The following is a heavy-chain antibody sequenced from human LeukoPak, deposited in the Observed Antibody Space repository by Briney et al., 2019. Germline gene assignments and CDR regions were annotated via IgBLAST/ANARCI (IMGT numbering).Heavy chain of an antibody. CDR1: GDSVSTSSVA. CDR3: AREAEITRFDY. CDR2: TSYRSKWYN. Sequence: LSQTLSLTCAISGDSVSTSSVAWNWIRQSPSRGLEWLGRTSYRSKWYNDYAVSVKSRITITPDTSKNQFSLQLNSVTPEDTAVYYCAREAEITRFDYWGQGTLVTVSS. D-gene: IGHD5-24*01. J-gene: IGHJ4*02. V-gene: IGHV6-1*01.